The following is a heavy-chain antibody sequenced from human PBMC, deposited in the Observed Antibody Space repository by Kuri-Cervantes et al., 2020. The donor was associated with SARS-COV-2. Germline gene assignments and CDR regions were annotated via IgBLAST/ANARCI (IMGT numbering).Heavy chain of an antibody. D-gene: IGHD2-21*01. V-gene: IGHV3-7*03. Sequence: GGSLRLSCAASGFAFSSYWMSWVRQAPGKGLEWVANIKQDGSEKYYVDSVKGRFTISRDNAKNSLYLQMNSLRAEDTAVYYCAKIAHVVVIAGAFDLRGQGTMVTVSS. J-gene: IGHJ3*01. CDR1: GFAFSSYW. CDR3: AKIAHVVVIAGAFDL. CDR2: IKQDGSEK.